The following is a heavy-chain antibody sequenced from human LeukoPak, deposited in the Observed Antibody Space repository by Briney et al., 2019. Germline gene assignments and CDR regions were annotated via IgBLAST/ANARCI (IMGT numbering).Heavy chain of an antibody. CDR3: ATDLMVQGPSVY. CDR2: FDPEDGET. Sequence: ASVKVSCKVSGYTLTELSMHWVRQAPGKGLEWMGGFDPEDGETIYAQKFQGRVTMTEDTSTDTAYMELSSLRSEDTAVYYCATDLMVQGPSVYWGQGTLVTVSS. V-gene: IGHV1-24*01. J-gene: IGHJ4*02. CDR1: GYTLTELS. D-gene: IGHD3-10*01.